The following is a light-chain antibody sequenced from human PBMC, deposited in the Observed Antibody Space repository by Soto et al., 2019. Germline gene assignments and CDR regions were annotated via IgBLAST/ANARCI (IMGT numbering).Light chain of an antibody. Sequence: DIQMTQSPSSLSASVGDRVTITCRASQGISNYLAWYQQKPGKVPKLLIYAASTLQSGVPSRFSGSGSGTDFTLTISILQPEDVATYYCQKYNSAPRLTFGGGTRWIS. V-gene: IGKV1-27*01. CDR1: QGISNY. CDR2: AAS. J-gene: IGKJ4*01. CDR3: QKYNSAPRLT.